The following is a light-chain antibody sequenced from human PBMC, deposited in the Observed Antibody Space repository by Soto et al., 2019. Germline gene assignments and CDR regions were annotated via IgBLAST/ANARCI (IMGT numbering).Light chain of an antibody. V-gene: IGKV1-5*01. CDR1: QSISSW. CDR3: QQYNSYPWT. Sequence: DIQMTQSPSTLSASVGDRVTITCRASQSISSWLAWYQQKPGKAPKLLIYDASSLASGVPSRFSGSGSGTAFTLTISSLQPADFATYYGQQYNSYPWTFGQGTKVEIK. J-gene: IGKJ1*01. CDR2: DAS.